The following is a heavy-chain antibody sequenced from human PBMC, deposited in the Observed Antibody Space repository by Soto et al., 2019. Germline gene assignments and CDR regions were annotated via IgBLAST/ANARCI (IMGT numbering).Heavy chain of an antibody. Sequence: QPGGSLRLSCAASGFTFSSYAMSWVRQAPGKGLEWVSAISGSGGSTYYADSVKGRFTISRDNSKNTLCLQMNSLRAEDTAVYYCAKTIVRVWGIAAAGRYLGAQYYFDYWGQGTLVTVSS. D-gene: IGHD6-13*01. V-gene: IGHV3-23*01. CDR1: GFTFSSYA. CDR2: ISGSGGST. J-gene: IGHJ4*02. CDR3: AKTIVRVWGIAAAGRYLGAQYYFDY.